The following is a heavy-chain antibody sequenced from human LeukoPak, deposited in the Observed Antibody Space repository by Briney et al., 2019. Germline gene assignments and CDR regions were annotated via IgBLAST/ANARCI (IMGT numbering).Heavy chain of an antibody. Sequence: GGSLRLSCAASGFTVGNNYMKWVRQAPGKGLEWVSSISSSSSYIYYADSVKGRFTISRDNAKNSLYLQMNSLRAEDTAVYYCASRYRVDFWSGYPRPGFDPWGQGTLVTVSS. D-gene: IGHD3-3*01. CDR2: ISSSSSYI. CDR1: GFTVGNNY. J-gene: IGHJ5*02. V-gene: IGHV3-21*01. CDR3: ASRYRVDFWSGYPRPGFDP.